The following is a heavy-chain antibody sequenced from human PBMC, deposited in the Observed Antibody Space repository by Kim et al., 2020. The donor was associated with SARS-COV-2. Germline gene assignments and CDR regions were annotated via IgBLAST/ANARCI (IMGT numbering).Heavy chain of an antibody. V-gene: IGHV3-11*01. CDR3: AREEIVATISGYYYYYGMDV. Sequence: GGSLRLSCAASGFTFSDYYMSWIRQAPGKGLEWVSYISSSGSTIYYADSVKGRFTISRDNAKNSLYLQMNTLRAEDTAVYYCAREEIVATISGYYYYYGMDVWGQGTTVTVSS. CDR1: GFTFSDYY. CDR2: ISSSGSTI. J-gene: IGHJ6*02. D-gene: IGHD5-12*01.